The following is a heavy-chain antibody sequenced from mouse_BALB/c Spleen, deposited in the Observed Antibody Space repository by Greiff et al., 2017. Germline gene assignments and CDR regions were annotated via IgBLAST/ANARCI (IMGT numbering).Heavy chain of an antibody. J-gene: IGHJ4*01. CDR2: IYPGNSDT. CDR1: GYTFTSYW. Sequence: VQLQQSGTVLARPGASVKMSCKASGYTFTSYWMHWVKQRPGQGLEWIGAIYPGNSDTSFNQKFKGKAKLTAVTSTSTAYMELSSLTNEDSAVYYCTRYYGSSDAMDYWGQGTSVTVSS. D-gene: IGHD1-1*01. V-gene: IGHV1-5*01. CDR3: TRYYGSSDAMDY.